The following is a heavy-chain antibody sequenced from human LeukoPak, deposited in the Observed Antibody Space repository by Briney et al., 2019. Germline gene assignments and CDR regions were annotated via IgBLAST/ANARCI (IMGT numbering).Heavy chain of an antibody. CDR3: VRHGEF. CDR1: GGSISGYY. J-gene: IGHJ4*02. Sequence: TSETLSLTCTVSGGSISGYYWSWIRQPAGKGLEWIGRIYTSGSTHYNPSLKSRVTMSVDTSKNQFYLKVNSVTAADTAVYYCVRHGEFWGQGTLVTVSS. D-gene: IGHD7-27*01. V-gene: IGHV4-4*07. CDR2: IYTSGST.